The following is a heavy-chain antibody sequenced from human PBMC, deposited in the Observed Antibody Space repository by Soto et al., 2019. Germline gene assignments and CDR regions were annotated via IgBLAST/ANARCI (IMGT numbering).Heavy chain of an antibody. J-gene: IGHJ6*02. CDR2: ISYDGSNK. V-gene: IGHV3-30*18. CDR3: AKEAPTLPMVATPNYYYYGMDV. CDR1: GFTFSSYG. Sequence: QAGGSLRLSCAASGFTFSSYGMHWVRQAPGKGLEWVAVISYDGSNKYYADSVKGRFTISRDNSKNTLYLQMNSLRAEDTAVYYCAKEAPTLPMVATPNYYYYGMDVWGQGNTVTVSS. D-gene: IGHD5-12*01.